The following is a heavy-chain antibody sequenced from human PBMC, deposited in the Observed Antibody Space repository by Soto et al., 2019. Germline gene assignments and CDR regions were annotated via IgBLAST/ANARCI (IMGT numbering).Heavy chain of an antibody. CDR3: ARRHSGGVITPFDY. CDR2: IIPSFYTA. Sequence: QVQLVQSRAEVKKPGSSVKASCRASGGTFSSFAFSWVRQVPGQGLEWMGGIIPSFYTANYAQKFQGRVTLTADEYTRTAYMEFSSLQYEGPAVYFCARRHSGGVITPFDYCGQGILVPLPS. D-gene: IGHD3-16*02. V-gene: IGHV1-69*12. CDR1: GGTFSSFA. J-gene: IGHJ4*02.